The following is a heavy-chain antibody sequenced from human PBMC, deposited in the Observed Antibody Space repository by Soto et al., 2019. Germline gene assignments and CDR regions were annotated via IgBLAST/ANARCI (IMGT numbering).Heavy chain of an antibody. D-gene: IGHD5-18*01. CDR1: GFTFSSYA. CDR2: ISYDGSNK. Sequence: QVQLVESGGGVVQPGRSLRLSCAASGFTFSSYAMHWVRQAPGKGLEWVAVISYDGSNKYYADSVKGRFTISRDHSKNTLYLQMNSLRAEDTAVFYCARAPSPNTYGYFDYWGQGTLVTVSS. J-gene: IGHJ4*02. CDR3: ARAPSPNTYGYFDY. V-gene: IGHV3-30-3*01.